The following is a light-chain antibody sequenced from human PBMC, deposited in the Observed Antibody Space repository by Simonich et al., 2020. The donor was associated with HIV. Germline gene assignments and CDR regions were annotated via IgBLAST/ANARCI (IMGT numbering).Light chain of an antibody. Sequence: DIQMTQSPSSLSASVGDSVTITCRANQVITTSLAWYQQKTGKAPKLLLYSTSRLESGVPSRVSGSGSGTDYTLTISSLQPEDVATYYCQKYNSALHTFGGGTKVEIK. CDR1: QVITTS. CDR2: STS. J-gene: IGKJ4*01. CDR3: QKYNSALHT. V-gene: IGKV1-NL1*01.